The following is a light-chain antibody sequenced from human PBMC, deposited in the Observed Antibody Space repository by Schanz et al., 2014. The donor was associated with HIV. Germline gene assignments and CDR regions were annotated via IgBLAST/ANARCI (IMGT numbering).Light chain of an antibody. V-gene: IGLV2-14*03. CDR2: DVT. J-gene: IGLJ1*01. Sequence: QSALTQPASVSGSPGQSITISCTGTSSDVGGYNYVSWYQQHPDKVPKLMIYDVTHRPSGISSRFSGSKSGNTASLTISGLQAEDEADYYCSSYSSEGSPYVIGTGTKLTVL. CDR3: SSYSSEGSPYV. CDR1: SSDVGGYNY.